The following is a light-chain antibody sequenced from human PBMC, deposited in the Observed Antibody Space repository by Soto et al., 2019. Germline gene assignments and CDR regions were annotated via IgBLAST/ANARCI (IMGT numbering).Light chain of an antibody. Sequence: EIVLTQSPGTLSLSPGERATLSCRASQSVTSTDLAWYQQKPGQPPRLLIYGASNRATGIPDRFSGSGSGTDFTLTISRLEPEDFTVYYCQQYHSLPTTFGRGTKVDI. CDR1: QSVTSTD. CDR3: QQYHSLPTT. V-gene: IGKV3-20*01. CDR2: GAS. J-gene: IGKJ3*01.